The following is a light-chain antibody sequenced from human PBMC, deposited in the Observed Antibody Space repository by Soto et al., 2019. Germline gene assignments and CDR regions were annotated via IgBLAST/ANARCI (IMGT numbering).Light chain of an antibody. CDR1: QSISSY. V-gene: IGKV1-39*01. CDR3: QQTFNSPIT. CDR2: GAS. Sequence: DIQMTQSPSSLSASVGDRVTITCRASQSISSYLNWYQQKPGKGPKVLIYGASSLQSGVSSRFSGSGSGTDFTLTISSVRPEDLGSFYCQQTFNSPITFGQGTRLEIK. J-gene: IGKJ5*01.